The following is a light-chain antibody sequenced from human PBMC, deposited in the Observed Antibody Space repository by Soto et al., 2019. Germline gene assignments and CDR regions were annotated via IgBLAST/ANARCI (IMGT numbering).Light chain of an antibody. CDR2: DAS. V-gene: IGKV3-11*01. CDR1: QSISVY. CDR3: QQRKNWPPIT. J-gene: IGKJ5*01. Sequence: VLTQSAATLSLYPRERANLSCMASQSISVYLAWYQQKPGQAPRLLIYDASNRATGTPARFSGSGSGTDFTLTISSLEPEDFAVYYCQQRKNWPPITFGQGTRLAIK.